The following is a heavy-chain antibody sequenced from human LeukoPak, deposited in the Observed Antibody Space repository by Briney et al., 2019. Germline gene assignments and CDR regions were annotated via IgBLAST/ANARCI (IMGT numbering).Heavy chain of an antibody. CDR3: ARASYCSGGSCYTLRGYYYYYMDV. CDR1: GYTFTDYY. J-gene: IGHJ6*03. Sequence: ASVKVSCKASGYTFTDYYMHWVRQAPGQGLEWMGWINPNSGGTNYAQKFQGRVTMTRDTSISTAYMELSSLRSEDTAVYYCARASYCSGGSCYTLRGYYYYYMDVWGKGTTVTISS. D-gene: IGHD2-15*01. CDR2: INPNSGGT. V-gene: IGHV1-2*02.